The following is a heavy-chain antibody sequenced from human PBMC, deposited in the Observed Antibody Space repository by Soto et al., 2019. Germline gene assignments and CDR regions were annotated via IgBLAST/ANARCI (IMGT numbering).Heavy chain of an antibody. Sequence: SETLSLTCTVSGGSISSYYLSWIRQPIGKGLEWIGYIYYSGSTNYNPSLKSRVTISVDTSKNQFSLKLSSVTAADTAVYYCARQRYSSGWDIYYFDYWGQGTLVTVSS. CDR2: IYYSGST. D-gene: IGHD6-19*01. CDR3: ARQRYSSGWDIYYFDY. J-gene: IGHJ4*02. CDR1: GGSISSYY. V-gene: IGHV4-59*08.